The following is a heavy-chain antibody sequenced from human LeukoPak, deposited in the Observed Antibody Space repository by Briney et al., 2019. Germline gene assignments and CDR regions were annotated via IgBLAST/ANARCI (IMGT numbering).Heavy chain of an antibody. V-gene: IGHV3-23*01. CDR3: SRIKYGGNSGYHFDF. CDR2: IGDSGSAG. D-gene: IGHD4-23*01. CDR1: GFNFNYFA. J-gene: IGHJ4*02. Sequence: GGSLKLSCFASGFNFNYFAMSWVRQAPGKRLEWVSTIGDSGSAGSYADSVRGRFTISRDNSKSMVYLQMSSLRADDSAVYYCSRIKYGGNSGYHFDFWGQGTLVTVSS.